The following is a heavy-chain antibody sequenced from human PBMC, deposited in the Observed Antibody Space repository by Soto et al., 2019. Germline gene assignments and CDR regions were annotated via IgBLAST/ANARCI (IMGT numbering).Heavy chain of an antibody. CDR1: AYTFITYS. CDR3: ARGIIVGGWYPYYFDY. V-gene: IGHV1-3*01. Sequence: ASVKVSCKASAYTFITYSMHWVRQAPGQRLEWMGWINAGNGNTKYSQKFQGRVSITRDTSASTAYMELSSLRSEDTAVYYCARGIIVGGWYPYYFDYWGQGTLVTVSS. J-gene: IGHJ4*02. CDR2: INAGNGNT. D-gene: IGHD6-19*01.